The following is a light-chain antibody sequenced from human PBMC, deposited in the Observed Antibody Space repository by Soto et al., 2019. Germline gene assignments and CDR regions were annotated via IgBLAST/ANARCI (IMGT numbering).Light chain of an antibody. CDR2: RNN. V-gene: IGLV1-47*01. CDR1: SSNIGSNS. Sequence: QAVVTQPPSASGTPGQRVTISCSGSSSNIGSNSVSWYQQLPGTAPKLLIYRNNQRPSGVPDRFSGSKSGTSASLAISGLRSEDEADYYCAAWDDSLSGLWVFGGGTKLTVL. CDR3: AAWDDSLSGLWV. J-gene: IGLJ3*02.